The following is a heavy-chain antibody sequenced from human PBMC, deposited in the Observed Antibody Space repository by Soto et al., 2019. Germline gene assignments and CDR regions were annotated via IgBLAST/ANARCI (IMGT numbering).Heavy chain of an antibody. D-gene: IGHD2-21*01. CDR1: GGSISSSNW. CDR3: ARVNLEGVISDYYYGMDV. Sequence: SETLSLTCAVSGGSISSSNWWSWVRQPPGKGLEWIGEIYHSGSANYNPSLKSRVAISVDKSKNQFSLKLSSVTAADTAVYYWARVNLEGVISDYYYGMDVWGQGTTVTVSS. J-gene: IGHJ6*02. CDR2: IYHSGSA. V-gene: IGHV4-4*02.